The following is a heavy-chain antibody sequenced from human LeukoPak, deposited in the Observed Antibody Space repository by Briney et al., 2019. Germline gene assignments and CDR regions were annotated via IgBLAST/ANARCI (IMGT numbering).Heavy chain of an antibody. V-gene: IGHV1-18*01. CDR1: GYTFTSYG. D-gene: IGHD3-10*01. Sequence: EASVKVSCKASGYTFTSYGISWVRQAPGQGLEWMGWISAYNGNTNYAQKLQGRVIMTTDTSTSTAYMELRSLRSDDTAVYYCARDLGYYGSGSYYLDYWGQGTLVTVSS. CDR2: ISAYNGNT. J-gene: IGHJ4*02. CDR3: ARDLGYYGSGSYYLDY.